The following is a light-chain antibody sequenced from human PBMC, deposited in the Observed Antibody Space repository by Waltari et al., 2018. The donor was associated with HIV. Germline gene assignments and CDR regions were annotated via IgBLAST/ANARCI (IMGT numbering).Light chain of an antibody. J-gene: IGLJ2*01. CDR2: LYGDDRN. CDR1: SGHSRYA. V-gene: IGLV4-69*01. CDR3: QTWGTGFLV. Sequence: QLVLTQSPSASASLGASVKLTCTLSSGHSRYAIAWHQQQPEKGPRFLMRLYGDDRNITGDRIPVRFSGSSSGTERYLTIPSLQSDDEADYYCQTWGTGFLVFGGGTKLTVL.